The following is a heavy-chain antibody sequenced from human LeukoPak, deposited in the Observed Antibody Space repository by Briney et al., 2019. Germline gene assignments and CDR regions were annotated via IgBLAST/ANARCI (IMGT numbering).Heavy chain of an antibody. V-gene: IGHV3-30*04. Sequence: PGRSLRLSCAASGFIFSSYAMHWVRQAPGKGLEWVAVISYDGGNKLHADSVKGRFTISRDNSKNTLYVQMNSLRAEDTAVYYCARPYSGYDGPVIDLWGQGTLVTVSS. CDR2: ISYDGGNK. CDR3: ARPYSGYDGPVIDL. J-gene: IGHJ5*02. D-gene: IGHD5-12*01. CDR1: GFIFSSYA.